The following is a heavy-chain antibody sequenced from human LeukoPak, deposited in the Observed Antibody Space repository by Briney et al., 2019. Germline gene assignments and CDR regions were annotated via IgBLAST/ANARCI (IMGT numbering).Heavy chain of an antibody. Sequence: GGSLRLSCAASGFTFSSYGMHWVRQAPGKGLEWVSSISSSSSYIYYADSVKGRFTISRDNAKNSLYLQMNSLRAEDTAVYYCARGVLTAAADFDYWGQGTLVTVSS. J-gene: IGHJ4*02. V-gene: IGHV3-21*01. CDR2: ISSSSSYI. D-gene: IGHD6-13*01. CDR1: GFTFSSYG. CDR3: ARGVLTAAADFDY.